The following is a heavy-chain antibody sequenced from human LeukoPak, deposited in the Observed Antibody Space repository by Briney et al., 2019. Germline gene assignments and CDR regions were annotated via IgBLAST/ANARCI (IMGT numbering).Heavy chain of an antibody. J-gene: IGHJ4*02. CDR2: ISGSGDRK. V-gene: IGHV3-23*01. CDR1: GFPFSSYA. CDR3: ARDIISFIAGVIQH. D-gene: IGHD3-16*02. Sequence: GGSLRLSCAASGFPFSSYAMTWVRQPPGKGLEWVSAISGSGDRKNYADSVKGRFTISRDNSMNTLYLQTNILRAEDTAVYYCARDIISFIAGVIQHWGQGTLVTVSS.